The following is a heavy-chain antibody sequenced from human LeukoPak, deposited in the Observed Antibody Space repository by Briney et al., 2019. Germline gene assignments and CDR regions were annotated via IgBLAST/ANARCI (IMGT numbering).Heavy chain of an antibody. J-gene: IGHJ4*02. CDR2: INWNGGST. Sequence: GGSLRLSCAASGFTVSSNYMSWVRQAPGKGLEWVSGINWNGGSTGYADSVKGRFTISRDNSKNTLYLQMNSLRAEDTAVYYCARDPLRITQRGYFEYWGQGTLVTVSS. CDR3: ARDPLRITQRGYFEY. V-gene: IGHV3-66*02. CDR1: GFTVSSNY. D-gene: IGHD3-10*01.